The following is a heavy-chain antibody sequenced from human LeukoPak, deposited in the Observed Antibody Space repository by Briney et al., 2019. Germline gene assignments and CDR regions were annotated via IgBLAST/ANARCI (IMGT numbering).Heavy chain of an antibody. Sequence: SETLSLACAVYGGSFSGYYWSWIRQPPGKGLEWIGEINHSGGTNYNPSLKSRVTISVDTSKNQFSLKLSSVTAADTAVYYCARVAGYCSGGSCRTRFDPWGQGTLVTVSS. V-gene: IGHV4-34*01. CDR2: INHSGGT. D-gene: IGHD2-15*01. J-gene: IGHJ5*02. CDR3: ARVAGYCSGGSCRTRFDP. CDR1: GGSFSGYY.